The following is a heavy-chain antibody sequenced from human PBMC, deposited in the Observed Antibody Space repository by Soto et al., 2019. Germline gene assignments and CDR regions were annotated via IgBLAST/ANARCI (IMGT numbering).Heavy chain of an antibody. Sequence: ETLSLTCTVSGGSIGSSSYYWGWIRQPPGKGLEWIGSIYYSGSTYYNPSLKSRVTISVDTSKNQFSLKQSSVTAADTAVYYCASRGYSYGRIDYWGQGTLVTVSS. CDR1: GGSIGSSSYY. CDR2: IYYSGST. V-gene: IGHV4-39*01. D-gene: IGHD5-18*01. J-gene: IGHJ4*02. CDR3: ASRGYSYGRIDY.